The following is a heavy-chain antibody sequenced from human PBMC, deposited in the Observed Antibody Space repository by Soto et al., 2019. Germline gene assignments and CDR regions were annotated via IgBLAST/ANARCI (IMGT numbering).Heavy chain of an antibody. CDR2: IGTAGDT. V-gene: IGHV3-13*01. J-gene: IGHJ4*02. Sequence: EVQLVESGGGLVQPGGSLRLSCAASGFTVSNYDMHGVRQVTGKGLEWVSTIGTAGDTYYPGSVKGRFTISRENAKSSLYLQMNSLRAEDTAVYYCARGRLISLYYFDYWGQGTLVTVSS. CDR3: ARGRLISLYYFDY. D-gene: IGHD2-15*01. CDR1: GFTVSNYD.